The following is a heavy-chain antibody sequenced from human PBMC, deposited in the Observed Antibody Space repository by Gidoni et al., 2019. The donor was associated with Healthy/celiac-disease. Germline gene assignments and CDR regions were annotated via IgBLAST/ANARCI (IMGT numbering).Heavy chain of an antibody. CDR2: IYWNDDK. J-gene: IGHJ6*03. V-gene: IGHV2-5*01. Sequence: QITLKESGPTLVKPTQTLTLTCTFSGFSLSTSGVGVGWIRQPPGKALEWLALIYWNDDKRYSPSLKSRLTITKDTSKNQVVLTMTNMDPVDTATYYCAHSIDIVVVPAAPSWAYYMDVWGKGTTVTVSS. D-gene: IGHD2-2*01. CDR3: AHSIDIVVVPAAPSWAYYMDV. CDR1: GFSLSTSGVG.